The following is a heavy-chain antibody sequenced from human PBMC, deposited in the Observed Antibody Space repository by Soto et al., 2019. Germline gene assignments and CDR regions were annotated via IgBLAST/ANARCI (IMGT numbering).Heavy chain of an antibody. CDR1: GYTFTANY. V-gene: IGHV1-2*02. Sequence: ASVKVSCKASGYTFTANYMHWVRQAPGQGLEWMGWINPNSGDTNYAQEFQGRVTMTRDTSINTAYMELSRLRSDDTAVYYCARVDGCSYGLGGDYWGQGTLVIVSS. CDR2: INPNSGDT. J-gene: IGHJ4*02. CDR3: ARVDGCSYGLGGDY. D-gene: IGHD5-18*01.